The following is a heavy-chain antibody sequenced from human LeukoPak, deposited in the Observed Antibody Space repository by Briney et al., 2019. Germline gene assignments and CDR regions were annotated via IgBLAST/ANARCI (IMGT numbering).Heavy chain of an antibody. J-gene: IGHJ4*02. V-gene: IGHV3-33*01. CDR3: TRYNNDHLDY. Sequence: GGSLRHSCAGSGFTFGGYGMHWFRQTPGKGLEWVAVIAYDGSRAFYADSVKGRFTISRDNSKNTMSVQMDDLRAEDTAVYYCTRYNNDHLDYWGQGTLVTVSS. D-gene: IGHD1-14*01. CDR1: GFTFGGYG. CDR2: IAYDGSRA.